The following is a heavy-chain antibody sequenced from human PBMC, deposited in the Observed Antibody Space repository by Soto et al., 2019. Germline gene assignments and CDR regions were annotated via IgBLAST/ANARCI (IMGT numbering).Heavy chain of an antibody. V-gene: IGHV3-7*01. CDR1: GFTFSSDW. CDR3: ARGVN. J-gene: IGHJ4*02. CDR2: IKHDGSEK. Sequence: EVQLVESGGGLVQPGGSLRLSCAASGFTFSSDWMSWVRQAPGRGLEWVANIKHDGSEKYYVDSVMDRFTISRDNAKNSLSLQMNSLRAEDTAVYYCARGVNWGQGTLVTVSS.